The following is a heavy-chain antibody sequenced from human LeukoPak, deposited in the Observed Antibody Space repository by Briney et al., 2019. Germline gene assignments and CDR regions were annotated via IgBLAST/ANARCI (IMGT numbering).Heavy chain of an antibody. CDR3: AKDPNGDYVGAFDY. CDR2: ITGSGAHT. CDR1: GFSITIYA. Sequence: GGSLRLSCAASGFSITIYAMTWVRRAPGKGLEWVSSITGSGAHTSYADSVKGRFTISKDNSRNTLYLQMNSLRAEDTAIYYCAKDPNGDYVGAFDYWGPGTLVTVSS. J-gene: IGHJ4*02. D-gene: IGHD4-17*01. V-gene: IGHV3-23*01.